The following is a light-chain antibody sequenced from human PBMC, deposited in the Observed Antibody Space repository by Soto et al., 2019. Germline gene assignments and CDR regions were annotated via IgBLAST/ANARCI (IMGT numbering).Light chain of an antibody. Sequence: DIPMTQSPSSLSASVGDRVTITCRASQGISNYLAWYQQKPGKVPKLLIYAASTLQSGVPSRFSGSGSGTDFTLTISSLQPEDVATYYCQQYNSAPPETFGQGTKVEIK. J-gene: IGKJ1*01. V-gene: IGKV1-27*01. CDR2: AAS. CDR1: QGISNY. CDR3: QQYNSAPPET.